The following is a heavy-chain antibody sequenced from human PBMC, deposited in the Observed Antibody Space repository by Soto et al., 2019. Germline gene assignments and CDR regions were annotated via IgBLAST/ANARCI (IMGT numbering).Heavy chain of an antibody. J-gene: IGHJ6*03. V-gene: IGHV1-8*02. Sequence: GASVKVSCKASGYTFTSYYMHWVRQAPGQGLEWMGWMNPNSNNAGYTENFQGRVNMTRNTSISTAYLGLSSLRSEDTAVCYCARGPPNDFCSGHRDYYYYYMDVWGKGTTVTVSS. CDR2: MNPNSNNA. D-gene: IGHD3-3*01. CDR1: GYTFTSYY. CDR3: ARGPPNDFCSGHRDYYYYYMDV.